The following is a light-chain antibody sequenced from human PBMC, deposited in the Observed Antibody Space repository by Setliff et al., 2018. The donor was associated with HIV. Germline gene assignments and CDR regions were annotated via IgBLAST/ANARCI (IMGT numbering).Light chain of an antibody. CDR1: SSDVGSYNL. V-gene: IGLV2-23*02. CDR2: EVS. J-gene: IGLJ1*01. CDR3: CSYAGSSTFSYV. Sequence: ALTQSASVSGSPGQSITISCTGTSSDVGSYNLVSWYQQHPGKAPKLMIYEVSKRPSGVSNRFSGSKSGNTASLTISGLQAEDEADYYCCSYAGSSTFSYVFGTGTKV.